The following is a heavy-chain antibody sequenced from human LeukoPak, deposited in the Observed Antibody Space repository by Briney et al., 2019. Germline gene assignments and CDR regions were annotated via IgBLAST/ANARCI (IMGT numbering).Heavy chain of an antibody. CDR2: ISTSDGT. V-gene: IGHV3-23*01. CDR1: GFAFSSYA. D-gene: IGHD3-9*01. J-gene: IGHJ4*02. Sequence: GESLRLSCAASGFAFSSYAMTWVRQAPGKGLEWVSAISTSDGTYYTDSVRGRFTISRDNSKNTLSLQMNSLRAEDTAVYYCAKSGLTAYVRVDYWGQGTLITVSS. CDR3: AKSGLTAYVRVDY.